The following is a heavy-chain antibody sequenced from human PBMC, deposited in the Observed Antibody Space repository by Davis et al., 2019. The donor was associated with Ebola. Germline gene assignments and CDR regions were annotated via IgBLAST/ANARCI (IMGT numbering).Heavy chain of an antibody. J-gene: IGHJ4*02. CDR2: IYTAGAT. Sequence: GESLKISCAASGFTFSSYAMSWVRQAPGKGLEWVSVIYTAGATYYADSVKGRFTISRDNSKNTLYLQMNSLRAEDTAVYYCAKDPRSSSWYELTNYWGQGTLVTVSS. CDR1: GFTFSSYA. CDR3: AKDPRSSSWYELTNY. D-gene: IGHD6-13*01. V-gene: IGHV3-23*03.